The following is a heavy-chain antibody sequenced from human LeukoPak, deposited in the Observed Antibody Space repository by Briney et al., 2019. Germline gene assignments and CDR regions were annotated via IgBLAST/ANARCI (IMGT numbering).Heavy chain of an antibody. CDR3: ARHEDYGDYFDY. D-gene: IGHD4-17*01. CDR2: IYYSGST. V-gene: IGHV4-59*08. Sequence: SETLSLTCTVSGGSISSYYWSWIRQPPGKGLEWIGYIYYSGSTNYNPSLKSRVTISVDTSKNQFALKLSSVTAADTAVYYCARHEDYGDYFDYWGQGTLVTVSS. CDR1: GGSISSYY. J-gene: IGHJ4*02.